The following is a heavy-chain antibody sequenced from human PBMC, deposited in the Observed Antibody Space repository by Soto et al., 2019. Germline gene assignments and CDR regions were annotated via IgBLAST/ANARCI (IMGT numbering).Heavy chain of an antibody. Sequence: ASVKVSCKASGFTFTSSARQGVRQSRGQHVEGVGWSVVGSGNTNYAQKFQERVTITSDRSTSTAHIELNSLRSEDAAVYYCAADRGPSRTHFYYFGLDVWGKGTTVIVSS. J-gene: IGHJ6*04. CDR2: SVVGSGNT. V-gene: IGHV1-58*02. CDR3: AADRGPSRTHFYYFGLDV. CDR1: GFTFTSSA.